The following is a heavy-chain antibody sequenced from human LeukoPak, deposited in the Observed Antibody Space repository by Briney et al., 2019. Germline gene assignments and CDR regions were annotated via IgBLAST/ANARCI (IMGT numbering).Heavy chain of an antibody. J-gene: IGHJ6*03. V-gene: IGHV4-38-2*02. D-gene: IGHD2-8*01. CDR1: GYSISSGYY. CDR3: ARMPYHHYYMDV. CDR2: IYHSGST. Sequence: SETLSLTCTVPGYSISSGYYWGWIRQPPGKGLEWIGSIYHSGSTYYNPSLKSRVTISVDTSKNQFSLKLSSVTAADTAVYYCARMPYHHYYMDVWGKGTTVTVSS.